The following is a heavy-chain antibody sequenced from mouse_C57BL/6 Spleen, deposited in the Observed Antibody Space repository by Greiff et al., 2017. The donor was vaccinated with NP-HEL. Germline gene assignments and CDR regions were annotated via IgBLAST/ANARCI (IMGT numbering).Heavy chain of an antibody. CDR1: GYTFTSYW. CDR2: IDPNSGGT. V-gene: IGHV1-72*01. J-gene: IGHJ2*01. Sequence: VQLKQPGAELVKPGASVKLSCKASGYTFTSYWMHWVKQRPGRGLEWIGRIDPNSGGTKYNEKFKSKATLTVDKPSSTAYMQLSSLTSEDSAVYYCARLTTVGWGYFDYWGQGTTLTVSS. CDR3: ARLTTVGWGYFDY. D-gene: IGHD1-1*01.